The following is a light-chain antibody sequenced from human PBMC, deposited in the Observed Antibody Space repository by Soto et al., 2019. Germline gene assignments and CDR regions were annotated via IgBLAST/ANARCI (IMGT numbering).Light chain of an antibody. V-gene: IGLV2-23*02. CDR3: CSYAGSSIFV. CDR2: EVI. CDR1: NSDIGSYSL. J-gene: IGLJ2*01. Sequence: QSALTQPASVSGSPGQSITISCTGSNSDIGSYSLVSWYQHHPGKAPKLMISEVIRRPSGVSNRFSGSKSGNTASLTISGLQAEDEADYYCCSYAGSSIFVFGGGTKLTVL.